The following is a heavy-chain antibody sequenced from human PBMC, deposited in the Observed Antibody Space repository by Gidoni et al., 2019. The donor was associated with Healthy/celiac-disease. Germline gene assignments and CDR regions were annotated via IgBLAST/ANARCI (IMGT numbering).Heavy chain of an antibody. CDR2: IIPIFGTA. CDR3: ARGPAAKAQDRGLTTEWKVGYYYGMDV. CDR1: GGTFSSYA. Sequence: QVQLVQSGAAVKKPGSSVKVSCKASGGTFSSYAISWVRQAPGQGLEWMGGIIPIFGTANYAQKFQGRVTITADESTSTAYMELSSLRSEDTAVYYCARGPAAKAQDRGLTTEWKVGYYYGMDVWGQGTTVTVSS. D-gene: IGHD3-22*01. V-gene: IGHV1-69*01. J-gene: IGHJ6*02.